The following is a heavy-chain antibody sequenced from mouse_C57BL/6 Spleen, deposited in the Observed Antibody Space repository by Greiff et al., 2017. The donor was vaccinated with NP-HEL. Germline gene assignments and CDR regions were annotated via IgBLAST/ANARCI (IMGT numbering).Heavy chain of an antibody. CDR2: IWTGGGT. D-gene: IGHD1-1*01. J-gene: IGHJ2*01. Sequence: QVQLQQSGPGLVAPSQSLSITCTVSGFSLTSYAISWVRQPPGKGLEWLGVIWTGGGTNYNSALKSRLSISKDNSKSQVFLKMNSLQTDDTARYYCARNYGSSWDYFDYWGQGTTLTVSS. V-gene: IGHV2-9-1*01. CDR1: GFSLTSYA. CDR3: ARNYGSSWDYFDY.